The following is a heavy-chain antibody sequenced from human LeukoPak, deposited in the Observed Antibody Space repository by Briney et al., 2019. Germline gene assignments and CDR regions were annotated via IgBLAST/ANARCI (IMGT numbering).Heavy chain of an antibody. CDR1: GYTFTGYY. CDR3: ARESLYYDFWSRYLGALDY. D-gene: IGHD3-3*01. CDR2: INPNSGGT. J-gene: IGHJ4*02. Sequence: ASVKVSCKASGYTFTGYYMPWVRQAPGQGLEWMGWINPNSGGTNYAQKFQGRVTMTRDTSISTAYMELSRLRSDDTAVYYCARESLYYDFWSRYLGALDYWGQGTLVTVSS. V-gene: IGHV1-2*02.